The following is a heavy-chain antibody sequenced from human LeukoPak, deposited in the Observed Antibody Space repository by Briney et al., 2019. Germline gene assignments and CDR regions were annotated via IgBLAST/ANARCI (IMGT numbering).Heavy chain of an antibody. D-gene: IGHD4-17*01. CDR3: AGDGDPSYYYYGMDV. Sequence: PGGSQRPSCAASGFTFSDYYMSWIRQAPGKGLEWVSYISSSSSTIYYADSVKGRFTISRDDAKNSLYLQMNSLRDEDTAVYYCAGDGDPSYYYYGMDVWGQGTTVTVSS. J-gene: IGHJ6*02. CDR1: GFTFSDYY. CDR2: ISSSSSTI. V-gene: IGHV3-11*04.